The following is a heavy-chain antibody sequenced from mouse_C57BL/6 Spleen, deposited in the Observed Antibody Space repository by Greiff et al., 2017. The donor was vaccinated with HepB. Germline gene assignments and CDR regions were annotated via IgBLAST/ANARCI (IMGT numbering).Heavy chain of an antibody. D-gene: IGHD2-2*01. CDR2: ISNGGGST. Sequence: DVKLVESGGGLVQPGGSLKLSCAASGFTFSDYYMYWVRQTPEKRLEWVAYISNGGGSTYYPDTVKGRFTISRDNAKNTLYLQMSRLKSEDTAMYYCARPYGYDGAWFAYWGQGTLVTVSA. CDR1: GFTFSDYY. V-gene: IGHV5-12*01. CDR3: ARPYGYDGAWFAY. J-gene: IGHJ3*01.